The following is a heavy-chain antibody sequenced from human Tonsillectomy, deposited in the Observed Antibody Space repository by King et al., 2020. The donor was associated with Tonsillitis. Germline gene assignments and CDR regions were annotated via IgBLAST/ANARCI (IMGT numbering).Heavy chain of an antibody. CDR1: GYTFTDYF. D-gene: IGHD4-17*01. CDR3: ARDWGDYGDYSDY. J-gene: IGHJ4*02. Sequence: VKLVESGAEVKKPGASVKVSCKASGYTFTDYFMHWVRQAPGQGLEWMGWINPKSGGTNFAQKFQGRVTMTGDTSISTAYMELSRLRSDDTAVYYCARDWGDYGDYSDYWGQGTLVTVSS. V-gene: IGHV1-2*02. CDR2: INPKSGGT.